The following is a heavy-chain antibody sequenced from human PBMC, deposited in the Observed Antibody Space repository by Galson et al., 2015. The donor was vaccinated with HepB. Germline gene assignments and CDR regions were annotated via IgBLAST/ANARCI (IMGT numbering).Heavy chain of an antibody. D-gene: IGHD5-12*01. CDR2: ISGSGDST. J-gene: IGHJ4*02. CDR3: ARQRDSCCALRPLHS. V-gene: IGHV3-23*01. CDR1: GFTFSTYA. Sequence: SLRLSCAASGFTFSTYAMSWVRQAPGKGLEWVSAISGSGDSTYYADSVKGRFTISRDNPKNTLYLQMNSLRAEDTALYYCARQRDSCCALRPLHSWGQRTLVTVSS.